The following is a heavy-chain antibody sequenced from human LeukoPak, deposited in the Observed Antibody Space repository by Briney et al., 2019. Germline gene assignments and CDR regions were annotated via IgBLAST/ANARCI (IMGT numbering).Heavy chain of an antibody. J-gene: IGHJ4*02. V-gene: IGHV3-33*01. Sequence: GGSLRLSCAASGFTFSSYVMHWVRQAPGKGLEWVAVIWYDGSNKYYADSVKGRFTISRDNSKNTLYLQMNSLRAEDTAVYYCARDRRHYDILTGYNYYFDYWGQGTLVTVSS. CDR3: ARDRRHYDILTGYNYYFDY. CDR2: IWYDGSNK. CDR1: GFTFSSYV. D-gene: IGHD3-9*01.